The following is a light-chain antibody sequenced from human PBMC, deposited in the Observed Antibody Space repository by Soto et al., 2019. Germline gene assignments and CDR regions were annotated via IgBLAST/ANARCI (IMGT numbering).Light chain of an antibody. J-gene: IGLJ3*02. CDR1: SSNIGNNY. CDR3: AAWDASLSGPV. CDR2: RNN. Sequence: QSVLTQPPSASGTPGQRVTISCSGSSSNIGNNYVYWYQHLPGTAPKLLIYRNNQRPSGVPDRFSGSKSGTSASLAISGLRSEDDGDYYCAAWDASLSGPVFGGGTKVTVL. V-gene: IGLV1-47*01.